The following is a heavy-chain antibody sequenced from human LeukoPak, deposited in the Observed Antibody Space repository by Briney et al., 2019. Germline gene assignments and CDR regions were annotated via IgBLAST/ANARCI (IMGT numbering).Heavy chain of an antibody. D-gene: IGHD6-6*01. J-gene: IGHJ5*02. V-gene: IGHV4-39*01. Sequence: SETLSLTCTVSGGSISSSSYYWGWLPQPPGKGLEWFGSIYYSGSTYYNPSLKSRVTISVDTSKIQFSLKLSSVTAADTAVYYCARRIRSLYSSSSGNWFDPWGQGTLVTLSS. CDR1: GGSISSSSYY. CDR2: IYYSGST. CDR3: ARRIRSLYSSSSGNWFDP.